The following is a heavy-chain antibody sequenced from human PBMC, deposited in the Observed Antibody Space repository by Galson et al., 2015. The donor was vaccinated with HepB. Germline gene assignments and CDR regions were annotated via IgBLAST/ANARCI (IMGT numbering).Heavy chain of an antibody. CDR1: GYTFSTYS. V-gene: IGHV1-18*01. J-gene: IGHJ5*02. CDR3: ARGALVMGAGATQNNWFGP. CDR2: INTYNRDT. Sequence: SVKVSCKASGYTFSTYSITWVRQAPGQGLEWMGWINTYNRDTKYAQKFQGRVTLTADTSTSTAYMELRSLRSDDTAVYFCARGALVMGAGATQNNWFGPWGQGTLVTVSS. D-gene: IGHD2-15*01.